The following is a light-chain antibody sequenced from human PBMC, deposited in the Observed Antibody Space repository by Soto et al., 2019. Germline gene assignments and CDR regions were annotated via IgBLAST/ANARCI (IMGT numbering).Light chain of an antibody. CDR1: SSDFGGYNR. Sequence: QSALTQPASVSGSPGQSITISCTGTSSDFGGYNRVSWDHQHPGKAAKLIIFEVNNRPSGVSNRFSGSKSGNTASLTISGLQAEDEGDYYCNSYTRSITLGVFGGGTKVTVL. J-gene: IGLJ3*02. CDR3: NSYTRSITLGV. CDR2: EVN. V-gene: IGLV2-14*01.